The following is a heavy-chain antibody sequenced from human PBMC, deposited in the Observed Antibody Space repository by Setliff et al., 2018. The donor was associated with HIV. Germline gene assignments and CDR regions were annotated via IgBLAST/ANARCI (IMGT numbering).Heavy chain of an antibody. V-gene: IGHV4-39*07. Sequence: PSETLSLTCTVSGGSISSSSYYWGWIRQPPGKGLVWIVSIPYSGSTYYNPSLKSRVSLSVDTSKNQFSLNLSSVTAADTAVYYCARQIWNESPGYGFDPWGQGTLVTVSS. CDR1: GGSISSSSYY. J-gene: IGHJ5*02. D-gene: IGHD3-22*01. CDR3: ARQIWNESPGYGFDP. CDR2: IPYSGST.